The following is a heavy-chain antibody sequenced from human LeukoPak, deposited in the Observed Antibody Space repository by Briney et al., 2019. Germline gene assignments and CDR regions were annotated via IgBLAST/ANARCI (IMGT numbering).Heavy chain of an antibody. D-gene: IGHD2-15*01. CDR2: IFYTGGT. Sequence: SETLSLTCTVSVGSMSPYYWSWMRQPPGKGPEYVGYIFYTGGTNYNPSLKRRVTVSLDTSKNQFSLKLSSVTATDTSVYYCARLGFCRGDNCLDDYWGQGTLVTVSS. CDR3: ARLGFCRGDNCLDDY. CDR1: VGSMSPYY. J-gene: IGHJ4*02. V-gene: IGHV4-59*08.